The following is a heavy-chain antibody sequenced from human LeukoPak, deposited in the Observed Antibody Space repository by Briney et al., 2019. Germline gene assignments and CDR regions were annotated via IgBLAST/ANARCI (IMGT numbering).Heavy chain of an antibody. CDR1: GGSISSSSYY. Sequence: PSETLSLTCTVSGGSISSSSYYWGWIRQPPGKGLEWIGSIYYSGSTYYNPSLKSRVTISVDTSKNQFSLKLSSVTAADTAVYYCARHDYSIYANWFDPWGQGTLVTVSS. CDR3: ARHDYSIYANWFDP. J-gene: IGHJ5*02. CDR2: IYYSGST. V-gene: IGHV4-39*01. D-gene: IGHD4-11*01.